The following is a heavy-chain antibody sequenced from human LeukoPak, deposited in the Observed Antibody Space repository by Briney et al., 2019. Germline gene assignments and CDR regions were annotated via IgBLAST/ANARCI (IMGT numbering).Heavy chain of an antibody. Sequence: GGSLRLSCAASGFTFSSYGMHWIRQAPGKGLEWVAFIRNDGSIIYNADSVKGRFTISRDNSKKILYLQMNSLRVEDTAMYYCAKEAGLFDVWGQGAMVIVSS. CDR2: IRNDGSII. CDR1: GFTFSSYG. J-gene: IGHJ3*01. CDR3: AKEAGLFDV. V-gene: IGHV3-30*02.